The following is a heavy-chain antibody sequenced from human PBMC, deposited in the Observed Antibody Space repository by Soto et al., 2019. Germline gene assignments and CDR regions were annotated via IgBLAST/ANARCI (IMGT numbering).Heavy chain of an antibody. D-gene: IGHD3-22*01. CDR2: IYYSGST. J-gene: IGHJ4*02. CDR1: GCAISSYY. Sequence: PSDTLSLTFTVSGCAISSYYWSWIRQPPGKGLEWIGYIYYSGSTNYNPSLKSRVTISVDTSKNQFSLKLSSVTAADTAVYYCARPGDSSGYYPFDYWGQGTLVTVSS. V-gene: IGHV4-59*08. CDR3: ARPGDSSGYYPFDY.